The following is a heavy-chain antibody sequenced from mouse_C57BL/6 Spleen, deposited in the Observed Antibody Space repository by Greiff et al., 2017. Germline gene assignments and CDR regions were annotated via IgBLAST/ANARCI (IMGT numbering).Heavy chain of an antibody. Sequence: EVQLKESGAELVRPGASVKLSCTASGFNIKDYYMHWVKQRPEQGLEWIGRIDPEDGDTEYAPKFQGKATLTVDTSSNTAYLQVSSLTSEDAAVYYWTTKYDESLDYWGQGTTLTVSS. CDR2: IDPEDGDT. D-gene: IGHD2-12*01. CDR1: GFNIKDYY. CDR3: TTKYDESLDY. J-gene: IGHJ2*01. V-gene: IGHV14-1*01.